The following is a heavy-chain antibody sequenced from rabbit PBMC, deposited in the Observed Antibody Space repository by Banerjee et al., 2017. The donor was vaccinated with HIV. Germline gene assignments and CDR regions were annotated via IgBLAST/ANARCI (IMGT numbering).Heavy chain of an antibody. CDR1: GFSFNNNYV. V-gene: IGHV1S45*01. CDR2: IYAGSSGRT. CDR3: ARDLAGVIGWNFNL. J-gene: IGHJ4*01. Sequence: QEQLEESGGDLVKPEGSLTLTCTASGFSFNNNYVMCWVRQAPGKGLEWIACIYAGSSGRTYYANWVNGRFTISKTSSTTVTLQVTSLTAADTATYFCARDLAGVIGWNFNLWGPGTLVTV. D-gene: IGHD4-1*01.